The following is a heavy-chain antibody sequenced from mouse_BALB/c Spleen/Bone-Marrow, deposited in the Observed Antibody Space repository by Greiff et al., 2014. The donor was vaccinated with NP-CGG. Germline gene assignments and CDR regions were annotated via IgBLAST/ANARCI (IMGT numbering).Heavy chain of an antibody. V-gene: IGHV1-87*01. J-gene: IGHJ2*01. CDR3: ARGYPSDY. D-gene: IGHD3-2*02. CDR2: IYPGDGDT. Sequence: VQLQQSGAELARPGASVKLSCKASGYTFTSYWMQWVKQRPGQGLEWIGAIYPGDGDTRYTQKFKGKATLTADKSSSTAYMQLSSLASEYSAVYYCARGYPSDYWGQGTTLTVSS. CDR1: GYTFTSYW.